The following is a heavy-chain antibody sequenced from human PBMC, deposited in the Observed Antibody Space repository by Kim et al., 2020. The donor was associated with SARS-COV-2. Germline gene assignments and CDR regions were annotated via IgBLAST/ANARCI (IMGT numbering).Heavy chain of an antibody. Sequence: GESLKISCKGSGYSFTTYWIGWVRQMPGKGLEWMGIIYPGDSDTRYSPSFQGQVTISADKSISTAYLQWSSLKASDTAMYYCARGPYDSSGYYYRYYFDYWGQGTLVTVSS. CDR2: IYPGDSDT. D-gene: IGHD3-22*01. J-gene: IGHJ4*02. V-gene: IGHV5-51*01. CDR1: GYSFTTYW. CDR3: ARGPYDSSGYYYRYYFDY.